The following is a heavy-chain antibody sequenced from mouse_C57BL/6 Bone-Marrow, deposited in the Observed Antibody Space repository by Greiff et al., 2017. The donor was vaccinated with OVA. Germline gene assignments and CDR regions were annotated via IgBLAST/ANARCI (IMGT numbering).Heavy chain of an antibody. CDR1: GYTFTSYW. CDR2: INPSNGGT. J-gene: IGHJ2*01. D-gene: IGHD1-1*01. CDR3: ERGNFYYYGNSPFDY. V-gene: IGHV1-53*01. Sequence: QVQLQQPGTELVKPGASVKLSCKASGYTFTSYWMHWVKQRPGQGLEWIGNINPSNGGTNYNEKFKSKATLTVDKSSSTAYMQLSSLTSEDSAVYYCERGNFYYYGNSPFDYWGQGTTLTVSS.